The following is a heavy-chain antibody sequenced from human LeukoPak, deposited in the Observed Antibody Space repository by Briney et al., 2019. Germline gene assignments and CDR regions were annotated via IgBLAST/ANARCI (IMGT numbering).Heavy chain of an antibody. CDR2: IYIDGSST. Sequence: GGSLRLSCSASGFTFSTYWMHWVRQAPGKGLVWVSRIYIDGSSTNYADSVKGRFTISRDNAKNTLYLQMNSLRAEDTAVYYCARGASARQDYWGQGTLVTVSS. V-gene: IGHV3-74*01. CDR3: ARGASARQDY. J-gene: IGHJ4*02. D-gene: IGHD2-2*01. CDR1: GFTFSTYW.